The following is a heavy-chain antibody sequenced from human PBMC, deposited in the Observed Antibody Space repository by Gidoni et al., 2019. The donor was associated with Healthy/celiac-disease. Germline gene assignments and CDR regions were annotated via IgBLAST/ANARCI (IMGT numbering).Heavy chain of an antibody. CDR1: GFAVSSYA. V-gene: IGHV3-30-3*01. CDR3: ARDRDFWSGSPGGWFDP. CDR2: ISYDVSNK. J-gene: IGHJ5*02. Sequence: QVQLVESGGGVVQPGRSMRLSCAASGFAVSSYALHWVRQAPGKGRGWVAVISYDVSNKYYADSVKCRFTISIDNSKNTLYLQINSLRAEDTAVYYCARDRDFWSGSPGGWFDPWGQGTLVTVSS. D-gene: IGHD3-3*01.